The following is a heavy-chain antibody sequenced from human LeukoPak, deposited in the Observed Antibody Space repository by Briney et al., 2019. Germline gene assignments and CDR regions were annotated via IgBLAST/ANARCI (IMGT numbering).Heavy chain of an antibody. D-gene: IGHD3-22*01. CDR2: IRYDGSNK. V-gene: IGHV3-30*02. Sequence: PGGSLRLSCAASGFTFSSYGMHWVRQAPGKGLEWVAFIRYDGSNKYYADSVKGRFTISRDNSKNTLYLQMNSLRAEDTAVYYCARNPLLRLSLVQNWFDPWGQGTLVTVSS. J-gene: IGHJ5*02. CDR3: ARNPLLRLSLVQNWFDP. CDR1: GFTFSSYG.